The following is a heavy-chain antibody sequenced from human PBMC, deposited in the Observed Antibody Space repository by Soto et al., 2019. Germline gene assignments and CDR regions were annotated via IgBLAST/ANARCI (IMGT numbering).Heavy chain of an antibody. CDR1: GVTFSSYG. CDR3: ARDQLYYNDISGRPLNAFDV. CDR2: IGIGSSTK. V-gene: IGHV3-48*01. Sequence: PGGCLRLSCAASGVTFSSYGMNWVRKAQGKGLECVLYIGIGSSTKYYAVSVKGRFTISRDNAKNSLYLQMNSLRAEDTAVYYCARDQLYYNDISGRPLNAFDVWGQGTMVTVSS. J-gene: IGHJ3*01. D-gene: IGHD3-22*01.